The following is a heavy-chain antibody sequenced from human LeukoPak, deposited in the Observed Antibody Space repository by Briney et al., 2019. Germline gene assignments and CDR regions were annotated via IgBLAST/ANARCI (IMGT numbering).Heavy chain of an antibody. CDR3: AKDPVDATPIDY. D-gene: IGHD2-15*01. CDR2: INPDGSDT. CDR1: GFTFSDYW. J-gene: IGHJ4*02. V-gene: IGHV3-74*01. Sequence: GGSLRLSCAASGFTFSDYWMHWVRQVPGKGLVWVSYINPDGSDTNYADSVKGRFTISRDNAKNRLYLQMSGLRAEDTAVYYCAKDPVDATPIDYWGQGTLVTVSP.